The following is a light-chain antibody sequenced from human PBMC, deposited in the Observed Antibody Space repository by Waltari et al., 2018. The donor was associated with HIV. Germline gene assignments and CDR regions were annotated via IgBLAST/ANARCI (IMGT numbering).Light chain of an antibody. CDR3: AAWDDSLNGVV. Sequence: QSVLTQPPSASGTPGQRVTISCSGSRSNLGSTTVHWYQQLPGTAPKLLIYSNNQRPSGVPDRFSGSKSGTSASLAISGLQSEDEADYYCAAWDDSLNGVVFGGGTKLTVL. V-gene: IGLV1-44*01. CDR1: RSNLGSTT. J-gene: IGLJ2*01. CDR2: SNN.